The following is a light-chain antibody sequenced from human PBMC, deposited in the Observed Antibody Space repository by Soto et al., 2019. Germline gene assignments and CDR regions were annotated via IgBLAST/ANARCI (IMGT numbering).Light chain of an antibody. V-gene: IGKV4-1*01. J-gene: IGKJ1*01. CDR3: QQYYSTPLT. CDR2: WAS. Sequence: LSLGERATINCKSSPSVLYSSNNKNYLAWYQQKPGQPPKLLIYWASTRESGVPDRFSGSGSGTDFTLTISSLQAEDVAVYYCQQYYSTPLTFGQGTKVDIK. CDR1: PSVLYSSNNKNY.